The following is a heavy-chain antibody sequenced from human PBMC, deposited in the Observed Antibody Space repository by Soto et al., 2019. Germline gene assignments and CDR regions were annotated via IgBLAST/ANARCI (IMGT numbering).Heavy chain of an antibody. CDR2: TFSRGSA. V-gene: IGHV4-4*09. Sequence: PSETLSLTCTVSGDCIGNSHWSWIQQPPGKGLEWIGLTFSRGSATYNPSLKSRVTISVDTSKNQLSLKLTSVTAADTAVYFCARHHPRTLAGLEIPFYFWGKGTLVTVSS. CDR1: GDCIGNSH. D-gene: IGHD1-7*01. CDR3: ARHHPRTLAGLEIPFYF. J-gene: IGHJ4*02.